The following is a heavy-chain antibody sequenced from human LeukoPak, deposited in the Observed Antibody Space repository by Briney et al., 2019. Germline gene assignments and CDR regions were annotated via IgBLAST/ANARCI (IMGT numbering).Heavy chain of an antibody. J-gene: IGHJ4*02. CDR1: GFTFKSYA. CDR3: AKGFFGSGSYYNPYFDY. CDR2: ITNGGTA. D-gene: IGHD3-10*01. Sequence: HPGGSLRLSCVASGFTFKSYAMNWVRQAPGKGLEWVSGITNGGTAHYGDSVKGRFTISRDNSKSTLYLQMNTLSAEDTAVYYRAKGFFGSGSYYNPYFDYWGQGTLVTVSS. V-gene: IGHV3-23*01.